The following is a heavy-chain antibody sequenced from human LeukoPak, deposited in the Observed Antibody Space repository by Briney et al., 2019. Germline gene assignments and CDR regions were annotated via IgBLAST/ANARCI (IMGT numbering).Heavy chain of an antibody. CDR3: ARDWYYDSSGTLDY. V-gene: IGHV4-4*07. Sequence: PSETLSLTCTVSGGSISSYYWSWIRQPAGKGLEWIGRIYTSGSTNYNPSLKSRVTMSVDTSKNQFSLKLSSVTAADTAVYYCARDWYYDSSGTLDYWGQGTLVTVSP. CDR1: GGSISSYY. CDR2: IYTSGST. J-gene: IGHJ4*02. D-gene: IGHD3-22*01.